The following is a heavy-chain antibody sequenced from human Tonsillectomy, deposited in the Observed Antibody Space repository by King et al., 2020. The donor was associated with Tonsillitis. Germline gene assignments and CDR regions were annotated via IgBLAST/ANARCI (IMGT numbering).Heavy chain of an antibody. CDR1: GFTFSSYA. J-gene: IGHJ4*02. CDR3: AKGAPGIAVAGSGAFDY. CDR2: ISGSGGNT. D-gene: IGHD6-19*01. V-gene: IGHV3-23*04. Sequence: VQLVESGGGLVQPGGSLRPSCAASGFTFSSYAMNWVRQAPGKGLEWVSGISGSGGNTYYADSVKDRFTISRDNSKNTLYLQMNSLRAEDTAVYYCAKGAPGIAVAGSGAFDYWGQGTLVTVSS.